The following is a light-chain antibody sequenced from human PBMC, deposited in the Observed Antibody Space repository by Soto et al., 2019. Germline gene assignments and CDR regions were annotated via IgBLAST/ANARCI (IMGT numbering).Light chain of an antibody. CDR2: GAS. J-gene: IGKJ1*01. CDR1: QSITRN. V-gene: IGKV3-15*01. CDR3: QQYDKWPRT. Sequence: IGVENSAAAVSVSPGERFTLSCRASQSITRNLAWYQHKPGQAPRLLIYGASARATGIPDRFSGGGSGAEYTLTISSLQSEDFAVYYCQQYDKWPRTFGHGTNVDIK.